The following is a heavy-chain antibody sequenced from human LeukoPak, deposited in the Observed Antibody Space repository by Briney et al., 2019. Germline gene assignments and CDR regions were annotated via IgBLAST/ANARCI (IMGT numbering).Heavy chain of an antibody. CDR2: INPSGGST. CDR1: GYTFTSYY. J-gene: IGHJ6*03. V-gene: IGHV1-46*01. Sequence: ASVKVSCKASGYTFTSYYMHWVRQAPGQGPEWMGIINPSGGSTSYAQKFQGRVTMTRDTSTSTVYMELSSLRSEDTAVYYCARDLGYCSSTSCPHYYYYYYMDVWGKGTTVTISS. CDR3: ARDLGYCSSTSCPHYYYYYYMDV. D-gene: IGHD2-2*01.